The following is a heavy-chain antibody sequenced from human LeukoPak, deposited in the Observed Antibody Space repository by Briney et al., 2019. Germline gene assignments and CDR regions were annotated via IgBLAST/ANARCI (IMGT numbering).Heavy chain of an antibody. D-gene: IGHD2-2*01. CDR3: ARDPPVPASSSIAWVIP. CDR2: ISSSSSYI. Sequence: GGSLRLSCAASGFTFSSYSMNWVRQAPGKGLEWVSSISSSSSYIYYADSVKGRFTISRDNAKNSLYLQMNSLRAEDTAVYYCARDPPVPASSSIAWVIPWGQGTLVPVSS. J-gene: IGHJ5*02. CDR1: GFTFSSYS. V-gene: IGHV3-21*01.